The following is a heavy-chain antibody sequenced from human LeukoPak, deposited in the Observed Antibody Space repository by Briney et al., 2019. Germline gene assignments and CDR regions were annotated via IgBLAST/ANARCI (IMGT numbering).Heavy chain of an antibody. Sequence: SETLSLTCTVSGGSISSSSYYWGWIRQPPGKGLEWIGSIYYSGSTYYNPSLKSRVTISVDTSKNQFSLKLSSVTAADTAVYYCARAFPAPFDIWGQGTMVTVSS. D-gene: IGHD2/OR15-2a*01. V-gene: IGHV4-39*07. CDR1: GGSISSSSYY. CDR3: ARAFPAPFDI. J-gene: IGHJ3*02. CDR2: IYYSGST.